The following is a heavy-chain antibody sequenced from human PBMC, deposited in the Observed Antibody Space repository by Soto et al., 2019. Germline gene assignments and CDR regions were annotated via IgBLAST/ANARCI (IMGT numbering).Heavy chain of an antibody. D-gene: IGHD2-2*01. Sequence: GGSLRLCCAACEFTVSNYHMNWVRRAPGKGLEWVSFIDRSGVYTHYVDSVKGRFTISRDNAKNSLYLQMDSLSVEDTAVYFCARMSGYCTTTSCYVYMDVWGKGTTVTV. V-gene: IGHV3-21*06. J-gene: IGHJ6*04. CDR1: EFTVSNYH. CDR3: ARMSGYCTTTSCYVYMDV. CDR2: IDRSGVYT.